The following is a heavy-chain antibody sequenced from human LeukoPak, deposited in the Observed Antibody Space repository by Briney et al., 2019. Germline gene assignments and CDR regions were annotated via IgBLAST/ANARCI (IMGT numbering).Heavy chain of an antibody. V-gene: IGHV4-4*07. CDR3: ARQGYTVSYYFLDY. J-gene: IGHJ4*02. D-gene: IGHD1-26*01. CDR1: GGSVRSYW. CDR2: IYSTGST. Sequence: SETLSLTCDVSGGSVRSYWWGWVRQPAGKGLEWLGRIYSTGSTRFNPSLKSRLTLSIDTSTNQFSLKLSSVTAADTAVYFCARQGYTVSYYFLDYWSQGTLVTVSS.